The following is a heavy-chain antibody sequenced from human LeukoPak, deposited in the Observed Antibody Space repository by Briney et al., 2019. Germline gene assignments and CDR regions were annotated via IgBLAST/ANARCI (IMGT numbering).Heavy chain of an antibody. Sequence: SETLSLTCTVSGGSISSSSYYWGWIRQPPGKGLEWIGYIYYSGSTNYNPSLKSRVTISVDTSKNQFSLKLSSVTAADTAVYYCASGAFDRLIYFDYWGQGTLVTVSS. D-gene: IGHD3-3*02. CDR3: ASGAFDRLIYFDY. V-gene: IGHV4-61*05. CDR1: GGSISSSSYY. CDR2: IYYSGST. J-gene: IGHJ4*02.